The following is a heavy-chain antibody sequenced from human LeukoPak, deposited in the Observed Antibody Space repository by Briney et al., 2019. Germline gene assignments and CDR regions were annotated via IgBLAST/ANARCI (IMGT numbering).Heavy chain of an antibody. CDR3: LAKTSGWSNPFDY. Sequence: GGSLRLSCAASRLTFSNHAMSWIRQAPGKGLEWVSAISSSGASTYYADSVKGRFTISIDSSKNTLYLQMSSLIAEDTAVYYCLAKTSGWSNPFDYWGQGTLVTVSS. J-gene: IGHJ4*02. CDR1: RLTFSNHA. V-gene: IGHV3-23*01. D-gene: IGHD6-19*01. CDR2: ISSSGAST.